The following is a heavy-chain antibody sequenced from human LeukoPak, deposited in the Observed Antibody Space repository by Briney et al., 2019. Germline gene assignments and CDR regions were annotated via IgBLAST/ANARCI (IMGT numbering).Heavy chain of an antibody. D-gene: IGHD5-24*01. J-gene: IGHJ4*02. CDR2: INPNSGGT. Sequence: ASVQVPFQASGCPFSAYYIHWLRPAPGQGPEWMGWINPNSGGTNYAQKFQDRVTMTGDTSISTAYMELSRLRSDDTAVYYCARDKDGYNYVPYYWGQGTLVTVSS. V-gene: IGHV1-2*02. CDR1: GCPFSAYY. CDR3: ARDKDGYNYVPYY.